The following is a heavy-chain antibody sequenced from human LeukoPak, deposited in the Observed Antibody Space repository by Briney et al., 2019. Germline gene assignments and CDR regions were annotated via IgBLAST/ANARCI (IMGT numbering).Heavy chain of an antibody. V-gene: IGHV4-34*01. CDR3: ARRRWSSSSVIGY. CDR2: INHSGST. J-gene: IGHJ4*01. CDR1: GGSLSGYY. D-gene: IGHD6-6*01. Sequence: SETLSLTCGVNGGSLSGYYWSWIRQTPAKELERIGEINHSGSTNYNPSLKSRVTISVDTSKNQFYLTLNSMTAADTAVYYCARRRWSSSSVIGYWGRGTRVTVST.